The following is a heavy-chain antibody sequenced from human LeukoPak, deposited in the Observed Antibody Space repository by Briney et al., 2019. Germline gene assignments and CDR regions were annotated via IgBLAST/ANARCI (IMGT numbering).Heavy chain of an antibody. CDR1: GFTFTSYA. D-gene: IGHD5-18*01. CDR3: AKDREDSAMISGVFDL. Sequence: GGSLRLSCTASGFTFTSYAMTWVRQAPGKGLEWVSGISGSGGHTYNADSVEGRFTISRDNSKNTVSLQMSSLRVEDTAVYFCAKDREDSAMISGVFDLWGRGTLVTVSS. J-gene: IGHJ2*01. V-gene: IGHV3-23*01. CDR2: ISGSGGHT.